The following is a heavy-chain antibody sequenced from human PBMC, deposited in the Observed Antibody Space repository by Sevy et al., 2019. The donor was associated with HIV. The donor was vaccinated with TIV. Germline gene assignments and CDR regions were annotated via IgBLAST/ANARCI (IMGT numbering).Heavy chain of an antibody. CDR3: ARDKRTYCYDSSGYPDY. J-gene: IGHJ4*02. V-gene: IGHV3-30-3*01. CDR1: GFTFSSYA. D-gene: IGHD3-22*01. Sequence: GGSLRLSCAASGFTFSSYAMHWVRQAPGKGLEWVAVISYDGSNKYYADSVKGRFTISRDNSKNTLYLQMNSLRAEDTAVYYCARDKRTYCYDSSGYPDYWGQGTLVTVSS. CDR2: ISYDGSNK.